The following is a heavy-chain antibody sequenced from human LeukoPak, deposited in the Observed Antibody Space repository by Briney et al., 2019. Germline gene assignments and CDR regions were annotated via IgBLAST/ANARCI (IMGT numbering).Heavy chain of an antibody. V-gene: IGHV3-21*01. CDR3: AREGGQLAFDI. Sequence: PGGSLRLSCAASGFTFSSYTMNWVRQAPGKGLEWASSISSSSYIYYADSVKGRFTISRDNAKNSLYLQMNSLRAEDTAVYYCAREGGQLAFDIWGQRTMVTVSS. D-gene: IGHD1-1*01. CDR1: GFTFSSYT. J-gene: IGHJ3*02. CDR2: ISSSSYI.